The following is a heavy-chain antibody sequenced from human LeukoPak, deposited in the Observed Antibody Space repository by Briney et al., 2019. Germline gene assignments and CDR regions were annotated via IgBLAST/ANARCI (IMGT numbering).Heavy chain of an antibody. CDR1: GYTFTSYY. V-gene: IGHV1-46*01. J-gene: IGHJ2*01. Sequence: GASVKVSCKASGYTFTSYYMHWVRQAPGQGLEWMGIINPSGGSTSYAQKFQGRVTMTRDTSTSTVYMELSSLRSEDTAVYYCARDHAGLRWSAEVYFDLWGRGTLVTVSS. D-gene: IGHD4-23*01. CDR2: INPSGGST. CDR3: ARDHAGLRWSAEVYFDL.